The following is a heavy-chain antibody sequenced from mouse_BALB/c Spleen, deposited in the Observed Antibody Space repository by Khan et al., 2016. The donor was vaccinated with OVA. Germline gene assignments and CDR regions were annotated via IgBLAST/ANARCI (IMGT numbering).Heavy chain of an antibody. J-gene: IGHJ1*01. CDR2: ISSGGST. CDR3: ARDYYYGTGYFDV. CDR1: GFTFSSYA. D-gene: IGHD1-1*01. V-gene: IGHV5-6-5*01. Sequence: EVKVVESGGGLVKPGGSLKLSCAASGFTFSSYAMSWVRQTPEKKLEWVASISSGGSTYYPDSVKGRLTISRDNARTILYLQMSSLRSEDTAMYYCARDYYYGTGYFDVWGAGTTVTVSS.